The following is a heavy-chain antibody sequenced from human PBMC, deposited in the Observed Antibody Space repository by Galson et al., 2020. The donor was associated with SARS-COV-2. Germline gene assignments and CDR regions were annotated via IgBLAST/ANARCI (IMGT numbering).Heavy chain of an antibody. Sequence: SETLSLTCAVSGGSFSDFYWSWIRQPPGKGLEWVGENNHSGSTNYNPSLKSRVTISLDTSRNQFSLKLTSVTAADTAVYYCARSRQDFTMVLVAITGDYDYMDVWGKGTTVTMSS. J-gene: IGHJ6*03. CDR2: NNHSGST. CDR1: GGSFSDFY. D-gene: IGHD3-22*01. CDR3: ARSRQDFTMVLVAITGDYDYMDV. V-gene: IGHV4-34*01.